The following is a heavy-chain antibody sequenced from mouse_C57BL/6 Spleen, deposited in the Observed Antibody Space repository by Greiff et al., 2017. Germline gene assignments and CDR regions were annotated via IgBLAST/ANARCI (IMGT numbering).Heavy chain of an antibody. V-gene: IGHV1-22*01. J-gene: IGHJ2*01. D-gene: IGHD2-2*01. CDR2: INPNNGGT. CDR3: ARSWLRRVTYLDY. CDR1: GYTFTDYN. Sequence: VQLQQSGPELVKPGASVKMSCKASGYTFTDYNMHWVKQSHGKSLEWIGYINPNNGGTSYNQKFKGKATLTVNKSSSTAYMELRSLTSEDSAVYYCARSWLRRVTYLDYWGQGTTLTVSS.